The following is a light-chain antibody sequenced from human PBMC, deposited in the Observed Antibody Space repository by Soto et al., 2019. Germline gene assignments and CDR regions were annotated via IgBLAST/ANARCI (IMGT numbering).Light chain of an antibody. CDR2: EVS. Sequence: QSALTQPASVSGSPGQSITISCTGTSSDVGGYNYVSWYQQHPGKAPKLMIYEVSNRPSGVPDRFSGSTSGNTASLTVSGLQAEDEADYYCNSYAGSNNLVFGGGTKVTVL. V-gene: IGLV2-8*01. CDR3: NSYAGSNNLV. J-gene: IGLJ3*02. CDR1: SSDVGGYNY.